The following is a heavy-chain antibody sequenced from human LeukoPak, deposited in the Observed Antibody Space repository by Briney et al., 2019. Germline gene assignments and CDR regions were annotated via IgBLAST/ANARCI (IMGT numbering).Heavy chain of an antibody. CDR3: AKDRGMVAATSSYFDY. V-gene: IGHV3-30*18. CDR1: GFTFSSYG. Sequence: PGGSLRLSCAASGFTFSSYGMQWVRQAPGKGLEWVAVISYDGSNKYYADSVKGRFTISRDNSKNTLYLQMNSLRAEDTAVYYCAKDRGMVAATSSYFDYWGQGTLVTVSS. J-gene: IGHJ4*02. CDR2: ISYDGSNK. D-gene: IGHD2-15*01.